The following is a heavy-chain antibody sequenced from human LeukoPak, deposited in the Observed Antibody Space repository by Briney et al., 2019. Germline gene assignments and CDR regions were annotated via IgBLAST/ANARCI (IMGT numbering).Heavy chain of an antibody. CDR1: GFTFSSYS. Sequence: GGSLRLSCAASGFTFSSYSMNWVRQAPGKGLEWVSYISSSSSTIYYADFVKGRFTISRDNAKNSLYLQMNSLRAEDTAVYYCAREDGSYALFYWGQGTLVTVSS. D-gene: IGHD1-26*01. CDR2: ISSSSSTI. V-gene: IGHV3-48*01. J-gene: IGHJ4*02. CDR3: AREDGSYALFY.